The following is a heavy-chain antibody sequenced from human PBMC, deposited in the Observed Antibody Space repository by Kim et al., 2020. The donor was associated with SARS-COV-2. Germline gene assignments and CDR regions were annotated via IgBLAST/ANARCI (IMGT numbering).Heavy chain of an antibody. Sequence: GGSLRLSCAASGFTFDDYTMHWVRQAPGKGLEWVSLISWDGGSTYYADSVKGRFTISRDNSKNSLYLQMNSLRTEDTALYYCAKGGHGVTTVVAYYYYGMDVWGQGTTVTVSS. D-gene: IGHD2-2*01. CDR2: ISWDGGST. J-gene: IGHJ6*02. V-gene: IGHV3-43*01. CDR3: AKGGHGVTTVVAYYYYGMDV. CDR1: GFTFDDYT.